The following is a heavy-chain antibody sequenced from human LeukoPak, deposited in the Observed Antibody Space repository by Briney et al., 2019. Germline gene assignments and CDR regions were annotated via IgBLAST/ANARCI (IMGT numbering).Heavy chain of an antibody. CDR3: ARGHREDYYYYMDV. CDR2: TYYRSKLYN. Sequence: SQTLSLTCAISGDIVSHNSAAWSWLRQSPSRGLEWLGRTYYRSKLYNDYALSVKGQITITPDTSKNQFSLQLNSVTPEDTAVYYCARGHREDYYYYMDVWGKGTTVTVSS. V-gene: IGHV6-1*01. J-gene: IGHJ6*03. CDR1: GDIVSHNSAA.